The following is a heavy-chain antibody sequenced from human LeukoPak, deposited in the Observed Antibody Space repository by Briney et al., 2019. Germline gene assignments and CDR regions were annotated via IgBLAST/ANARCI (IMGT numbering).Heavy chain of an antibody. CDR2: IYNTGST. J-gene: IGHJ4*02. V-gene: IGHV4-4*07. Sequence: SETLSLTCTVSGASLSSYYWSWIRQPAGKGLEWIGRIYNTGSTSYNPSLKSRVTMSVDTSKNQFSLKLNSVTAADTAVYYCARGRYFDYWGQGILVTVSS. CDR1: GASLSSYY. CDR3: ARGRYFDY.